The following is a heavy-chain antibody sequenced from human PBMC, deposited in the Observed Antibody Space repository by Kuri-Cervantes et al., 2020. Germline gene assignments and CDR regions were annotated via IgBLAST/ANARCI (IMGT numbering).Heavy chain of an antibody. J-gene: IGHJ4*02. CDR3: AHRRGGYFDF. V-gene: IGHV2-5*01. D-gene: IGHD3-16*01. Sequence: SGPTLVKPTQTLTLTCTFSGFSLRPSEEAVGWIRQPPGKALEWIALIFWSDEIHYSPSLKSRLTITKDTYKNQVVLTMTNMDPADTATYYCAHRRGGYFDFWGQGILVTVSS. CDR2: IFWSDEI. CDR1: GFSLRPSEEA.